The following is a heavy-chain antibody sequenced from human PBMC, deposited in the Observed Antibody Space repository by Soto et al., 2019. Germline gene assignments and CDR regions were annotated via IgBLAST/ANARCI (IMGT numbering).Heavy chain of an antibody. CDR2: INPSSSHI. CDR3: ARGYCGGGGCYLRRDAIDA. V-gene: IGHV3-21*01. CDR1: GFTFSTYH. D-gene: IGHD2-15*01. Sequence: EVQLVESGGGLVMPGGSLRLSCAASGFTFSTYHMNWVRQAPGKGLEWVSSINPSSSHIYYADSVRGRFTISRDNSKNSMDLQMNSLRTEDAAVYYCARGYCGGGGCYLRRDAIDAWGQGTMVTVSS. J-gene: IGHJ3*01.